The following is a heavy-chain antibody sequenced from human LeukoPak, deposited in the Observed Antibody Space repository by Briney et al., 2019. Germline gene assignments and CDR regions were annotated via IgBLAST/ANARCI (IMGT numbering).Heavy chain of an antibody. CDR3: AKDGVATVVTPHYYYMDV. J-gene: IGHJ6*03. Sequence: GGSLRLSCAASGFTFRNYGMTWVRQAPGEGLEWVAVISGGGSYTNYADSVKGRFTISRDNSKNTLYLQMNSLRAEDTAVYYCAKDGVATVVTPHYYYMDVWGKGTTVTISS. V-gene: IGHV3-23*01. CDR1: GFTFRNYG. CDR2: ISGGGSYT. D-gene: IGHD4-23*01.